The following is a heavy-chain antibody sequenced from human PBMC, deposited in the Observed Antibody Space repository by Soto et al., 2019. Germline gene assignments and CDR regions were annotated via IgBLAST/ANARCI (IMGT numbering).Heavy chain of an antibody. CDR3: AKGRYSAGWYYRY. Sequence: GSLRLSCAASGFTFGNYAKTWVRQAPGKGLECVSRISGSGGGTYYADSVKGRFTISRDNSENTLYLHLNSLRAEDTAIYYCAKGRYSAGWYYRYWGQGTLVTVSS. D-gene: IGHD6-19*01. V-gene: IGHV3-23*01. CDR2: ISGSGGGT. CDR1: GFTFGNYA. J-gene: IGHJ4*02.